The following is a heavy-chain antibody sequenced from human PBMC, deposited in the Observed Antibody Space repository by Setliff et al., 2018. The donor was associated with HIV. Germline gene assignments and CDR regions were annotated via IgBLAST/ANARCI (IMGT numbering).Heavy chain of an antibody. CDR2: ILYDGSNK. CDR1: GFTFSTYV. J-gene: IGHJ4*02. D-gene: IGHD3-10*01. V-gene: IGHV3-30*03. Sequence: GGSLRLSCEASGFTFSTYVMNWVSQAPGKGLEWVLVILYDGSNKYYADSVKCRFTISRDKSKNTLSLQMNSLRAEDTAVYYCATYYASGSRIDYWGQGTQVTVSS. CDR3: ATYYASGSRIDY.